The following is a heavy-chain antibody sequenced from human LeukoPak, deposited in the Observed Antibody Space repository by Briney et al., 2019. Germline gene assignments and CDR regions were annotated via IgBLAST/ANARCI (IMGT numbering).Heavy chain of an antibody. J-gene: IGHJ4*02. Sequence: ASVKVSCKASGYTFTSYDINWVRQATGQGLEWMGGIIPIFGTANYAQKFQGRVTITADESTSTAYMELSSLRSEDTAVYYCARDSGIGYSYGYFDYWGQGTLVTVSS. CDR1: GYTFTSYD. D-gene: IGHD5-18*01. V-gene: IGHV1-69*13. CDR3: ARDSGIGYSYGYFDY. CDR2: IIPIFGTA.